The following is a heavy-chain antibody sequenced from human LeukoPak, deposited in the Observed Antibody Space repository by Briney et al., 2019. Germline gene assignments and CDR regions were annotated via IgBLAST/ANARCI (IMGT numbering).Heavy chain of an antibody. CDR3: ATKSWLPY. J-gene: IGHJ4*02. V-gene: IGHV1-2*02. CDR2: INPNSGGT. D-gene: IGHD5-12*01. Sequence: ASVKVSCKASGYTFTDSYLHWVRQAPGQGLEWMGWINPNSGGTNYAPKFQGRVSMTGDTSVSTAYMELSILRSDDTAVYYCATKSWLPYWGQGTLVTVSS. CDR1: GYTFTDSY.